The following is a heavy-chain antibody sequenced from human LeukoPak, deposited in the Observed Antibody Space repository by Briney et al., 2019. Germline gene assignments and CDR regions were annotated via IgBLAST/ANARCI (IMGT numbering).Heavy chain of an antibody. J-gene: IGHJ3*02. Sequence: PGGSLRLSCAPSGFTLSSCWMHWVRQAPGKGLVWVSRINGDGSSTTYADSVKGRFTISRDNAKNSLYLQMNSLRAEDTAVYYCARYGDSSVYYSADAFDIWGQGTMVTVSS. V-gene: IGHV3-74*01. CDR1: GFTLSSCW. D-gene: IGHD3-22*01. CDR2: INGDGSST. CDR3: ARYGDSSVYYSADAFDI.